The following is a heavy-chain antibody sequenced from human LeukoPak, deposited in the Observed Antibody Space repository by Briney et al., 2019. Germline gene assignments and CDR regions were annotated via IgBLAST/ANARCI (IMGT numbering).Heavy chain of an antibody. Sequence: PGGSLRLSCAASAVTFTFSASGMHWVRQAPGKGLEWVAFIQFDDREKYYADSVKGRCTISRDNSKNTVYLQMNSLRAEDTAIYYCAREGGTIAIGKFDYWGQGTLVTVSS. V-gene: IGHV3-30*02. CDR3: AREGGTIAIGKFDY. CDR2: IQFDDREK. D-gene: IGHD3-16*02. CDR1: AVTFTFSASG. J-gene: IGHJ4*02.